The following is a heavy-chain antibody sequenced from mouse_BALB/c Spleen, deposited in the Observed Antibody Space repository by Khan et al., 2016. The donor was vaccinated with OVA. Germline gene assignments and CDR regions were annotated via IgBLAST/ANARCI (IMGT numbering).Heavy chain of an antibody. CDR1: GYTFSVYW. J-gene: IGHJ1*01. Sequence: QVQLQQSGAELAKPGASVKMSCKASGYTFSVYWIYWLKQRPGQGLEWIGYINPSSGYSDYNQRFKDKATLTADKSSTTAYMQLSSLTSEDSAVYDCASRSFYGNLWDFDVWGAGTTVTVSS. CDR3: ASRSFYGNLWDFDV. CDR2: INPSSGYS. D-gene: IGHD2-1*01. V-gene: IGHV1-7*01.